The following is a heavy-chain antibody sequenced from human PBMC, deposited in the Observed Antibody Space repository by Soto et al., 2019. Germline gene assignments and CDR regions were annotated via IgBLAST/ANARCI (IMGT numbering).Heavy chain of an antibody. Sequence: ASVKVSCKASGYTFTNFGISWVRQAPGQGLEWMGWISAYNGNTNYAQKFQGRVTMTTDTSTSTAYMELRSLRSDDTAVYYCARGVGSGSYYNQYNWFDPWGQGTLVTVSS. D-gene: IGHD3-10*01. CDR1: GYTFTNFG. CDR3: ARGVGSGSYYNQYNWFDP. CDR2: ISAYNGNT. V-gene: IGHV1-18*01. J-gene: IGHJ5*02.